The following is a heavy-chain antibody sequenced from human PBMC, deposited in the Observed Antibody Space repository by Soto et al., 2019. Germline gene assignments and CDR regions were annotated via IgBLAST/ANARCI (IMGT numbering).Heavy chain of an antibody. D-gene: IGHD3-3*01. V-gene: IGHV3-23*01. Sequence: VGSLRLSCAASVFTFTNYAMSCVRHSPGKGLEWVSAISSSGGSTYYADSVKGRFTISRDNSKYRLYLQMNSLRAEDTAVYYCAKDQAGVALYYFDYWGQATPVTVSS. J-gene: IGHJ4*02. CDR2: ISSSGGST. CDR1: VFTFTNYA. CDR3: AKDQAGVALYYFDY.